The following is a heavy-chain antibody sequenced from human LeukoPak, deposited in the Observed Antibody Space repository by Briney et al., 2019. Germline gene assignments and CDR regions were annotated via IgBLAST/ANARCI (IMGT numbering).Heavy chain of an antibody. CDR1: GFSFSNYG. Sequence: GRSLRLSCAASGFSFSNYGMHWVRQAPGKGLEWVAVIWYDGSNKYYADSVKGRFTISRDNSNNTLFLQMNSLRPEDTAVYYCARDRETTASGTFDYWGQGALVIVSS. CDR3: ARDRETTASGTFDY. J-gene: IGHJ4*02. D-gene: IGHD1-14*01. CDR2: IWYDGSNK. V-gene: IGHV3-33*01.